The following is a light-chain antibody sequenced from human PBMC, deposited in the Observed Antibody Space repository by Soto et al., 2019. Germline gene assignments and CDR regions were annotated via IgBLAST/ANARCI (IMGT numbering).Light chain of an antibody. CDR1: QSITSC. CDR3: QRSYTTPWT. V-gene: IGKV1-39*01. CDR2: AAS. J-gene: IGKJ1*01. Sequence: DIQMTQSPSSLSASVGDRVPITCRASQSITSCLKWYQQKPGQAPQLLIYAASSLQSGVPSRFSGSGSGTYFTGTISRLQPEDFATYLCQRSYTTPWTFGQGTKVEVK.